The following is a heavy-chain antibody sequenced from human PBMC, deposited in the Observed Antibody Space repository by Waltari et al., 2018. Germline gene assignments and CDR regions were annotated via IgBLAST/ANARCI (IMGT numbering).Heavy chain of an antibody. CDR2: IQKDGRYE. CDR1: GFAFSNHG. CDR3: VAELGQSDY. Sequence: QVQLVESGGGVVQPGGSLRLSCAASGFAFSNHGMHWLRQSPGKGLDCVAFIQKDGRYENYADSVKGRVSISRDDSKNTLYLQMNSLSSEDTAVYYCVAELGQSDYWGQGTLVTVSS. V-gene: IGHV3-30*02. J-gene: IGHJ4*02. D-gene: IGHD7-27*01.